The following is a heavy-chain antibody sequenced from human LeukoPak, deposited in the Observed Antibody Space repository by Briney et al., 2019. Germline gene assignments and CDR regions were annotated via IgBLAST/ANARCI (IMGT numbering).Heavy chain of an antibody. J-gene: IGHJ4*02. CDR2: ISSSSSTM. Sequence: PGGSLRLSCAASGFIFSSYSMNWVRQAPGKGLEWVSYISSSSSTMHYADSVKGRFTISRDNAKNSLYLQMNSLRAEDTALYYCAREGYYGLGLFFGYWGQGTLVTVSS. CDR3: AREGYYGLGLFFGY. CDR1: GFIFSSYS. D-gene: IGHD3-10*01. V-gene: IGHV3-48*01.